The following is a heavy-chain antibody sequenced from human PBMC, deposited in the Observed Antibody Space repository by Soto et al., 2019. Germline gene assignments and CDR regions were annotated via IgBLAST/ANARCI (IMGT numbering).Heavy chain of an antibody. CDR3: ARGINYYDSSGDSWFDP. J-gene: IGHJ5*02. Sequence: PSETLSLTCTVSGGSINSGRYSWTWIRQPPGEGLEWIGHMYHTGTTYYNPSLKSRVTMSVDTSKNQFSLKLSSVTAADTAMYYCARGINYYDSSGDSWFDPWGQGTLSIVS. D-gene: IGHD3-22*01. V-gene: IGHV4-30-2*01. CDR1: GGSINSGRYS. CDR2: MYHTGTT.